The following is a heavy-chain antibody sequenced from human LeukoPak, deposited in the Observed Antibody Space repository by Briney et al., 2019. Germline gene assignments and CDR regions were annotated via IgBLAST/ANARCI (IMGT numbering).Heavy chain of an antibody. J-gene: IGHJ4*02. Sequence: ASVKVSCKASGYTFTGYYMHWVRQAPGQGLEWMGWINPNSGGTNYAQKFQGRVTITTDESTSTAYMELSSLRSGDTAVYYCARGSSSYYYDSSGYYELDYWGQGTLVTVSS. CDR1: GYTFTGYY. CDR3: ARGSSSYYYDSSGYYELDY. D-gene: IGHD3-22*01. V-gene: IGHV1-2*02. CDR2: INPNSGGT.